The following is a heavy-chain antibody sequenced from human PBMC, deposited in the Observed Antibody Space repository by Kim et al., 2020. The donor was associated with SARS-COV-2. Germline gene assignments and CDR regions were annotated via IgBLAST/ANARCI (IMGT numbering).Heavy chain of an antibody. V-gene: IGHV3-15*01. J-gene: IGHJ6*02. CDR3: TTVRSASPPPHYGMDV. D-gene: IGHD1-26*01. Sequence: PLKGRFTISRDDSKNTLYLQMNSLKTEDTAVYYCTTVRSASPPPHYGMDVWGQGTTVTVSS.